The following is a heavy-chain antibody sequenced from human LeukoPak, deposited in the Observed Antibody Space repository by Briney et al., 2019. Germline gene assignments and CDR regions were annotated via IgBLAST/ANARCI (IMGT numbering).Heavy chain of an antibody. CDR3: ARALSAKIRGPLDVMDV. Sequence: PGGTLRLSCAASGFTFSRYAMHWVRQAPRKGREWVAVMSYDGSNGYYAHSVKGRFTISRENAKNSLYLQMNSVRAGDTAVYYCARALSAKIRGPLDVMDVWGQGTTVTVSS. V-gene: IGHV3-30*14. CDR2: MSYDGSNG. J-gene: IGHJ6*02. D-gene: IGHD3-10*01. CDR1: GFTFSRYA.